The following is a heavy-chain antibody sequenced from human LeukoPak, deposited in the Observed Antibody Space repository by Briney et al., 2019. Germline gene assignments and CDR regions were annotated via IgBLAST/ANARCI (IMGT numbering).Heavy chain of an antibody. Sequence: GGSLRLSCAASGFTVSSNYMNWVRQAPGKGLEWVSYISSSGSTIYYADSVKGRFTISRDNAKNSLYLQMNSLRPDDTALYYCSTDPRLLIYWGHGTLVTVSS. CDR3: STDPRLLIY. CDR2: ISSSGSTI. CDR1: GFTVSSNY. J-gene: IGHJ4*01. V-gene: IGHV3-48*04. D-gene: IGHD2-8*01.